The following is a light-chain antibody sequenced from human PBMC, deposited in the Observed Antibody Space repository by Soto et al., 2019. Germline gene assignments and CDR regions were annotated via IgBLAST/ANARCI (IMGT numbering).Light chain of an antibody. CDR2: SNY. CDR1: SSNIESNT. CDR3: AAWDDILNGYV. J-gene: IGLJ1*01. Sequence: QSVLTQPPSASGTPGQRVTISCSGSSSNIESNTVTWYQQLPGTAPKLVIYSNYDRPSGVPDRFSGSTSGTSASLVIRGLQSEDEADYYRAAWDDILNGYVFGDGTKATVL. V-gene: IGLV1-44*01.